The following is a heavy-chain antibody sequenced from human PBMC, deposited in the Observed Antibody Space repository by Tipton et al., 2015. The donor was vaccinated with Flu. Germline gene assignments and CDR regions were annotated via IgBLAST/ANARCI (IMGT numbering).Heavy chain of an antibody. Sequence: TLSLTCAVYGGSLSGYYLSWIRQPPGKGLEWIGEINHIGGSNYNPSLKSRVTMSVDTSKNQFSLKLSSVTAADTAVYYCARIPNIVATKKMFDYWGQGTLVTVSS. CDR3: ARIPNIVATKKMFDY. V-gene: IGHV4-34*01. D-gene: IGHD5-12*01. CDR2: INHIGGS. J-gene: IGHJ4*02. CDR1: GGSLSGYY.